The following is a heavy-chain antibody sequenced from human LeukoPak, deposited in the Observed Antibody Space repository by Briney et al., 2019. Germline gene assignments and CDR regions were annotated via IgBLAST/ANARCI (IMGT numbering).Heavy chain of an antibody. CDR2: ISGSAHKI. CDR3: ARGAYYYED. V-gene: IGHV3-23*01. CDR1: GITFSNYA. D-gene: IGHD3-22*01. J-gene: IGHJ4*02. Sequence: QTGGSLRLSCVASGITFSNYAVSWVRQAPEKGLDWVSVISGSAHKIRYADSVKGRSTISRDNSENIVYLQMNNLRAEDTAVYYCARGAYYYEDWGQGTLVTVSS.